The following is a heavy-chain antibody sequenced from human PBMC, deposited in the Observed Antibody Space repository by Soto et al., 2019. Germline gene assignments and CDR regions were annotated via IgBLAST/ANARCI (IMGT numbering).Heavy chain of an antibody. CDR2: IIPVIDTA. D-gene: IGHD7-27*01. Sequence: QVQLVQSGAEVKKPWSSVKVSCKVSGGTFNISWVRQAPGQGLQWMGGIIPVIDTANYARKFKGRVDISAERATNIVYMEMMSPTLEERDVYFCARGSGADAFDIWGQGTMVTVSS. J-gene: IGHJ3*02. V-gene: IGHV1-69*06. CDR1: GGTFN. CDR3: ARGSGADAFDI.